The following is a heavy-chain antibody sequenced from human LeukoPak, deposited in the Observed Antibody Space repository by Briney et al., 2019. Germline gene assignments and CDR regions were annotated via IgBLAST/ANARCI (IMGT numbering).Heavy chain of an antibody. CDR2: IIPIFGTA. V-gene: IGHV1-69*13. J-gene: IGHJ4*02. D-gene: IGHD6-13*01. CDR3: ARVRDSSSWLFDY. CDR1: GGTFSSYA. Sequence: SVKVSCKASGGTFSSYAISWVRQAPGQGLEWMGGIIPIFGTANYAQKFQGRVTITADESTSTAYMELSSLRSEDTAVYYCARVRDSSSWLFDYWGQGTLVTVSS.